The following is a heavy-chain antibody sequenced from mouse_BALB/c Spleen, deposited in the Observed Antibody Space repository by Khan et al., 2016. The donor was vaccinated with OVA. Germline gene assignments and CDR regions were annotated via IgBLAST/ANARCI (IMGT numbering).Heavy chain of an antibody. Sequence: EVQLQESGPELVKPGASVKISCKASGYSFTVYFMNWVMQSHGKSLEWIGRINPHIGETLYNQKFKGKATLTVDESSRTAHMELRSLASEDSAVYYCARKNGSDFDYWGQGTTLTVSS. J-gene: IGHJ2*01. CDR1: GYSFTVYF. V-gene: IGHV1-20*02. CDR2: INPHIGET. D-gene: IGHD1-1*01. CDR3: ARKNGSDFDY.